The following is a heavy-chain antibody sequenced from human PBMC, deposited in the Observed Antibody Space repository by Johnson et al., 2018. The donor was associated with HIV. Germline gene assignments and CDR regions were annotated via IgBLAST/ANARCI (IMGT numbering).Heavy chain of an antibody. CDR3: ARDFVSFGECTPSDI. CDR1: GFTFDDYT. CDR2: ISWTGAST. J-gene: IGHJ3*02. V-gene: IGHV3-43*01. Sequence: VQLVESGGVVVQPGGSLRLSCAASGFTFDDYTMHWFRQAPGKGLEWVSLISWTGASTFYADSVTGRFTISRDNAKKSLYLQMNSLRAEDTALYYCARDFVSFGECTPSDIWGQGTMVTVSS. D-gene: IGHD3-10*01.